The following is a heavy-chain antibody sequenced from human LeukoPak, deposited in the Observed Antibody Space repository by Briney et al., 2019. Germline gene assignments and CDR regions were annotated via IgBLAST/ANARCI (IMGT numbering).Heavy chain of an antibody. J-gene: IGHJ4*02. CDR1: GGTFSSYA. D-gene: IGHD6-13*01. CDR3: ARETRGAAGLFDY. V-gene: IGHV1-69*01. Sequence: GSSVKVSCKASGGTFSSYAISWVRQAPGQGLEWMGGIIPIFGTANYAQKFQGRVTITADESTSTAYMELSSLRSEDTAVYYCARETRGAAGLFDYWGRGTLVTVSS. CDR2: IIPIFGTA.